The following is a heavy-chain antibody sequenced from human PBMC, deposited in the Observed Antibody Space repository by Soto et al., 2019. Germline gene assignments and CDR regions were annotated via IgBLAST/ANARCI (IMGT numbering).Heavy chain of an antibody. CDR3: AKAKNDYNWDNRPPFDY. J-gene: IGHJ4*02. CDR2: ISANDVGT. CDR1: GFTLRNYA. D-gene: IGHD1-20*01. V-gene: IGHV3-23*01. Sequence: XGSLRLSCDAAGFTLRNYAMTWIRQAPGKGLEWVSLISANDVGTYYAESVKTRFTISTDQSRNTVYLQMDSLRADDTAIYYCAKAKNDYNWDNRPPFDYWGQGTLVTVSS.